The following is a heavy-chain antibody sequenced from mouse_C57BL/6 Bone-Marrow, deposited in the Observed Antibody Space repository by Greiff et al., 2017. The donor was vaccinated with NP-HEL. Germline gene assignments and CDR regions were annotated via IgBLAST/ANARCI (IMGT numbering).Heavy chain of an antibody. Sequence: EVMLVESGGDLVKPGGSLKLSCAASGFTFSSYGMSWVRQTPDKRLEWVATISSGGSYTYYPDSVKGRFTISRDNAKNTLYLQMSSLKSEDTAMYYCASSQLGRFAYWGQGTLVTVSA. CDR1: GFTFSSYG. D-gene: IGHD4-1*02. CDR2: ISSGGSYT. CDR3: ASSQLGRFAY. J-gene: IGHJ3*01. V-gene: IGHV5-6*01.